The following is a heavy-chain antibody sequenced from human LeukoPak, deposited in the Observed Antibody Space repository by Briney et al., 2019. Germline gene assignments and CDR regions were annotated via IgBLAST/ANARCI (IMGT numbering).Heavy chain of an antibody. CDR1: GYTLTELS. J-gene: IGHJ4*02. CDR2: FDPEDGET. D-gene: IGHD3-22*01. Sequence: GASVKVSCKVSGYTLTELSMHWVRQAPGKGLEWMGGFDPEDGETIYAQKFQGRVTMTEDTSTDTAYMELRSLRSDDTAVYYCARGSSSGYIFDYWGQGTLVTVSS. V-gene: IGHV1-24*01. CDR3: ARGSSSGYIFDY.